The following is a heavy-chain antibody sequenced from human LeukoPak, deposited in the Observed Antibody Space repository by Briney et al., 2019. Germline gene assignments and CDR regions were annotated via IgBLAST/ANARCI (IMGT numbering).Heavy chain of an antibody. CDR3: ARYYYDSSGYYYPLDY. D-gene: IGHD3-22*01. Sequence: GGSLRLSCAASGFTFSDYYMSWIRQAPGKGLEWVSYISSSGSTIYYADSVKGRFTISRDDAKNSLYLQMNSLRAEDTAVYYCARYYYDSSGYYYPLDYWGQGTLVTVSS. CDR2: ISSSGSTI. V-gene: IGHV3-11*04. J-gene: IGHJ4*02. CDR1: GFTFSDYY.